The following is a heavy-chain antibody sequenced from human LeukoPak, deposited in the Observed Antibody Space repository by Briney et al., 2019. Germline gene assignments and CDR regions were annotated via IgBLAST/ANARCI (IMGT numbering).Heavy chain of an antibody. V-gene: IGHV4-59*01. CDR3: ARGRSAKSITMVRGVPPDAFDI. J-gene: IGHJ3*02. CDR2: IYYSGST. D-gene: IGHD3-10*01. CDR1: GGSISSYC. Sequence: PSETLSLTCTVSGGSISSYCWTWIRQPPGKGLEWIGYIYYSGSTNYNPSLKSRVAISVDTSKNQFSLKPSSVTAADTAVYYCARGRSAKSITMVRGVPPDAFDIWGQGTMVTVSS.